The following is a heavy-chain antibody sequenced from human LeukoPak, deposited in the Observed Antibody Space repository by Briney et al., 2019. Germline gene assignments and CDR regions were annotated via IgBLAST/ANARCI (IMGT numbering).Heavy chain of an antibody. V-gene: IGHV3-7*01. Sequence: GGSLRLSCAVSGFSIRSSWMSWVRQTPGKGLEWVADMNEDGSVTWYADSVKGRFTVSRDNAKNSVDLQMSSLRAENTAVYYCARDPAWGAIDYWGQGTLVTVSS. CDR2: MNEDGSVT. CDR3: ARDPAWGAIDY. CDR1: GFSIRSSW. J-gene: IGHJ4*02. D-gene: IGHD7-27*01.